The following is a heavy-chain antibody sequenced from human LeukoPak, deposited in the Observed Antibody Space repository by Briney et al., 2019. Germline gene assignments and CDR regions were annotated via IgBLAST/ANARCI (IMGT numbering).Heavy chain of an antibody. CDR1: GFTFSSYA. D-gene: IGHD6-19*01. Sequence: GGSLRLSCAASGFTFSSYAMSWVRQAPGKGLEWVSAISGSGGSTYYADSVKGRLTISRDNAKNTLYLQMNSLRAEDTAVYYCARVYSNGSFDFWGQGTLVTVSS. CDR3: ARVYSNGSFDF. V-gene: IGHV3-23*01. J-gene: IGHJ4*02. CDR2: ISGSGGST.